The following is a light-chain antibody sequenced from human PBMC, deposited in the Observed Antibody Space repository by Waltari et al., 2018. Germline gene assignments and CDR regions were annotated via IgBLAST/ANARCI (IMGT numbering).Light chain of an antibody. Sequence: IQLTQSPSSLSASVGDRVTITCRSSQGISTYLAWYQQKPGEAPKLLFYAASTLQSGVPSRFSGSGSGTDFTLTISSLQPEDFATYYCQQLYTYPYTFGQGTKLEI. CDR2: AAS. V-gene: IGKV1-9*01. CDR1: QGISTY. CDR3: QQLYTYPYT. J-gene: IGKJ2*01.